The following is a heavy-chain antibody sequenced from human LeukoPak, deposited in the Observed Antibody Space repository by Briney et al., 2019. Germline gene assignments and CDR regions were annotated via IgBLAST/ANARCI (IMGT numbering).Heavy chain of an antibody. Sequence: SETLSLTCTVSGGSISSSSYYWSWVRHSPGKGLEWIGEIDHSGSTNYNPSLKSRVTISLDISKKQFYLTLSSVTAADTAAYYCARGRGARSDGWHGMYSGWFAPWGPGTLVTVSS. CDR3: ARGRGARSDGWHGMYSGWFAP. CDR1: GGSISSSSYY. CDR2: IDHSGST. D-gene: IGHD3-10*01. J-gene: IGHJ5*02. V-gene: IGHV4-39*07.